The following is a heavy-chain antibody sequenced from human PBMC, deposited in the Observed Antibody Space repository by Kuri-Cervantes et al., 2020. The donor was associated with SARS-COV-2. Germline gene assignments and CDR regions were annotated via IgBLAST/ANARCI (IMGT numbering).Heavy chain of an antibody. CDR2: IYSGGST. CDR3: ARGGYPGGGYCSSTSCYTIY. D-gene: IGHD2-2*02. V-gene: IGHV3-53*01. Sequence: GESLKISCAASGFTVSSNYMSWVRQAPGKGLEWVSVIYSGGSTYYADSVEGRFTTSRYNSKNTLYLQTNSLRAEDTGVYYCARGGYPGGGYCSSTSCYTIYLGQGTLVTVSS. CDR1: GFTVSSNY. J-gene: IGHJ4*02.